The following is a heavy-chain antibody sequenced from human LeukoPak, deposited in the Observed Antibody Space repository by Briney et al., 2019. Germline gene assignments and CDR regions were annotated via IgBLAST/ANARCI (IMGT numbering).Heavy chain of an antibody. V-gene: IGHV4-4*08. CDR1: GGSISSYY. Sequence: SETLSLTCTVSGGSISSYYWSWIRQPPGKGLEWIGRIYTSGSTNYNPSLKSRVTISVDTSKNQFSLKLSSVTATDTAVYYCARGGYGSGTYYLDYWGQGTLVTVSS. CDR2: IYTSGST. J-gene: IGHJ4*02. CDR3: ARGGYGSGTYYLDY. D-gene: IGHD3-10*01.